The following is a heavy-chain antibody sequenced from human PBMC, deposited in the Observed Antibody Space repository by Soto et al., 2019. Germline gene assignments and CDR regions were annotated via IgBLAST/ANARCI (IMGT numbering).Heavy chain of an antibody. CDR2: IDPHSNT. D-gene: IGHD6-19*01. Sequence: GESLKICCPGAWDSFSSYWIGWVRQMPGKGLEWMAFIDPHSNTRYSPSFEGQITISADKSISTAYLQWSSLKASDTAIYYCARRTYTSGWRHYFDYWGQGTLVTVSS. J-gene: IGHJ4*02. CDR1: WDSFSSYW. CDR3: ARRTYTSGWRHYFDY. V-gene: IGHV5-51*01.